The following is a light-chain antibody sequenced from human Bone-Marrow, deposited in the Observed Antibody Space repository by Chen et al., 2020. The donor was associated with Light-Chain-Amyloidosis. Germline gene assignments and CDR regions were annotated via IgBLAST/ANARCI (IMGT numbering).Light chain of an antibody. V-gene: IGLV1-40*01. Sequence: QSLLTQPPSVSGAPGQSAIISGPGSRSNIGETYGVHCYQQLPGTAPKLLIYGNNNRPSGVPDRFSGSKSGSSASLAITGLRADDEADYYCQSYDTRLRGSVFGGVTRLTVL. J-gene: IGLJ2*01. CDR2: GNN. CDR1: RSNIGETYG. CDR3: QSYDTRLRGSV.